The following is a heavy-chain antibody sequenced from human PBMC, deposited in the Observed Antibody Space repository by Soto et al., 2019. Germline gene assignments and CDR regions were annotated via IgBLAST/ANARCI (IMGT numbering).Heavy chain of an antibody. J-gene: IGHJ6*01. CDR3: GKQKQLWLLEV. Sequence: GVSLRLSCAASGFTFSSYAMSWVRQAPGKGLEWVSAISGSGGSTYYADSVKGRFTISRDNSKNTLYLQMNSLRAEDTAVYYCGKQKQLWLLEVWGQATAVTLSS. CDR2: ISGSGGST. D-gene: IGHD5-18*01. V-gene: IGHV3-23*01. CDR1: GFTFSSYA.